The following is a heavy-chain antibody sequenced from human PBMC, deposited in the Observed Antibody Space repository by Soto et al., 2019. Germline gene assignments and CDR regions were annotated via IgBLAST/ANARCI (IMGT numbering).Heavy chain of an antibody. CDR1: GFTFSSYA. V-gene: IGHV3-30-3*01. CDR2: ISYDGSNK. CDR3: AREYQLPQGYYGMDV. J-gene: IGHJ6*02. D-gene: IGHD2-2*01. Sequence: HPGGSLRLSCAASGFTFSSYAMHWVRQAPGKGLEWVAVISYDGSNKYYADSVKGRFTISRDNSKNTLYLQMNSLRAEDTAVYYCAREYQLPQGYYGMDVWGQGTTVTVSS.